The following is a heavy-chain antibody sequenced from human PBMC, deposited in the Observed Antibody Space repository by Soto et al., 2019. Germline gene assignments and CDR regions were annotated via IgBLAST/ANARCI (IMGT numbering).Heavy chain of an antibody. Sequence: EVQLVESGGGLVQPGGSLRLSCAASGFTVSDNYMGWVRQAPGKGLEWVSVIYSGETTYYADSVRGRFTISKTNSENTVYLEMNSLRAEDTAVYYWAKALRLVGFGEYDIWGRGTLVAVSS. V-gene: IGHV3-53*04. CDR3: AKALRLVGFGEYDI. D-gene: IGHD3-10*01. CDR2: IYSGETT. J-gene: IGHJ2*01. CDR1: GFTVSDNY.